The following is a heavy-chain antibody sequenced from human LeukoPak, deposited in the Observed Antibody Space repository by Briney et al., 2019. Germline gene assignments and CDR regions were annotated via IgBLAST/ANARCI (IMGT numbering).Heavy chain of an antibody. CDR2: INPNSGGT. Sequence: ASVKVSCKASGYTFTGYYMHWVRQAPGQGLEWMGWINPNSGGTNYAQKFQGRVTMTRDTSISTAYMELSSLRSEDTAVYYCARSRDVYYDSSGSIDYWGQGTLVTVSS. D-gene: IGHD3-22*01. V-gene: IGHV1-2*02. CDR3: ARSRDVYYDSSGSIDY. J-gene: IGHJ4*02. CDR1: GYTFTGYY.